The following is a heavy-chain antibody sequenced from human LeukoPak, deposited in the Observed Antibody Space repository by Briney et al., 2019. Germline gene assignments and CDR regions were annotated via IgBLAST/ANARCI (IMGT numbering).Heavy chain of an antibody. V-gene: IGHV3-43*02. D-gene: IGHD3-22*01. Sequence: GGSLRLSCAASGFTFSSYWMHWVRQAPGKGLEWVSLISGDGNNIYYADSVKGRFTISRDNSENSLYLQMNSLGTEDTAIYYCAKDYDRTGYYFDYWGQGTLVTVSS. CDR3: AKDYDRTGYYFDY. CDR1: GFTFSSYW. J-gene: IGHJ4*02. CDR2: ISGDGNNI.